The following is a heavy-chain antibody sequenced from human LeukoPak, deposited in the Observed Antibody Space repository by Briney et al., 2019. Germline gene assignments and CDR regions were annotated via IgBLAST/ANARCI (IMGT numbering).Heavy chain of an antibody. J-gene: IGHJ4*02. Sequence: GESLKISCKGSGYSFSRYWIAWVRQMPGKGLEWMGIIYPGDPDTRYSPSFQGQVTISADKSISTAYLQWSSLKASDTAMYYCARGKFVDFDYWGQGTLVTVSS. CDR2: IYPGDPDT. CDR1: GYSFSRYW. D-gene: IGHD2-21*01. CDR3: ARGKFVDFDY. V-gene: IGHV5-51*01.